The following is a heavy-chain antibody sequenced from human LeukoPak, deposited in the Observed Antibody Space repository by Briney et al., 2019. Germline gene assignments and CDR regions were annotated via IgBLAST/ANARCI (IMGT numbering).Heavy chain of an antibody. CDR1: GFTFSSYA. CDR2: TSGSGGST. Sequence: GGSLRLSCAASGFTFSSYATTWVRQAPGKGLEWVSGTSGSGGSTHHADSVKGRFTISRDNSKNTLYLQMNSLRAEDTAVYYCAKVAGYSYVYYIDYWGQGTLVTVSS. V-gene: IGHV3-23*01. D-gene: IGHD5-18*01. J-gene: IGHJ4*02. CDR3: AKVAGYSYVYYIDY.